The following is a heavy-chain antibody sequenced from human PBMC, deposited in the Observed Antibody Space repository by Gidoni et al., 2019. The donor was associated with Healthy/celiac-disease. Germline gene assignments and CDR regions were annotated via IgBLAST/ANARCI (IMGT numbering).Heavy chain of an antibody. Sequence: QLQLQESGPGLVKPSETLSLTCTVSGGSISSSSYYWGWIRQPPGKGLEWIGSIYYSGSTYYNPSLKSRVTISVDTSKNQFSLKLSSVTAADTAVYYCARDQSSFGGVIVISLRGWFDPWGQGTLVTVSS. CDR3: ARDQSSFGGVIVISLRGWFDP. V-gene: IGHV4-39*07. D-gene: IGHD3-16*02. CDR2: IYYSGST. CDR1: GGSISSSSYY. J-gene: IGHJ5*02.